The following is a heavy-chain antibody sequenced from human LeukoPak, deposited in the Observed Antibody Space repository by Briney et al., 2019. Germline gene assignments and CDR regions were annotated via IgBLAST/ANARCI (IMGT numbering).Heavy chain of an antibody. CDR1: GGSISSGDYY. CDR3: AGSFSGSYHSAFDI. CDR2: SYYSGST. Sequence: SQTLSLTCTVSGGSISSGDYYLSWIRQPPGKGLEWIGYSYYSGSTYCNPSLKSRVTISVDTSKNQFSLKLSSVTAADTAVYYCAGSFSGSYHSAFDIWGQGTMVTVSS. V-gene: IGHV4-30-4*08. J-gene: IGHJ3*02. D-gene: IGHD1-26*01.